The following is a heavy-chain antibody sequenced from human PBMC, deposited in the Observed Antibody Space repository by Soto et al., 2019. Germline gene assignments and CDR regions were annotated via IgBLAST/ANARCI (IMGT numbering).Heavy chain of an antibody. CDR1: GYTFTNYD. CDR3: ARVEGPLDS. V-gene: IGHV1-8*01. Sequence: QVQLVQSGAEVRKPGASVKVSCKASGYTFTNYDIDWVRQTAGQGLEWMGRMNPNSGDTVYAQKFQGRISMTRNTSISTAYMGLSSPSSDDTAVYYCARVEGPLDSWGQGTLVTVSS. J-gene: IGHJ5*01. CDR2: MNPNSGDT.